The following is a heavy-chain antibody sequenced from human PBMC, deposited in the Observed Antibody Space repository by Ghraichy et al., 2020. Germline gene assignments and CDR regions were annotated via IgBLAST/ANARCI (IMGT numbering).Heavy chain of an antibody. CDR3: ARAVTLVQGVQHYNVFDI. J-gene: IGHJ3*02. V-gene: IGHV3-21*01. D-gene: IGHD3-10*01. CDR2: ISSTGGHI. Sequence: GGSLRLSCAASGFTFSSYTMNWVRQAPGKGLEWLSFISSTGGHIYYADSVKGRFTISRDNARNSVYLQMNSLRAEDTAVYYCARAVTLVQGVQHYNVFDIWGQGTMVTVSS. CDR1: GFTFSSYT.